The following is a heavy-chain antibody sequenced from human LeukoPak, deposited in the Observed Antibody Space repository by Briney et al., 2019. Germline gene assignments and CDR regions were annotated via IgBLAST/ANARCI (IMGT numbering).Heavy chain of an antibody. CDR3: ATHGPTTTVTTSGFGY. CDR1: GYTLTELS. D-gene: IGHD4-17*01. V-gene: IGHV1-24*01. Sequence: ASVKVSCKVSGYTLTELSVHWVRQAPGKGLEWMGGFDPEDGETIYAQKFQGRVTMTEDTSTDTAYMELSSLRSEDTAVYYCATHGPTTTVTTSGFGYWGQGTLVTVSS. J-gene: IGHJ4*02. CDR2: FDPEDGET.